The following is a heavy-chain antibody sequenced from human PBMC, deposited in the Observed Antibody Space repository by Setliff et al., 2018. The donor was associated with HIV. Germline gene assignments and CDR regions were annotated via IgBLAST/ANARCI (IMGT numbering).Heavy chain of an antibody. Sequence: GGSLRLSCTVSGFTFGDYTMSWVRQAPGKGLEWVGFIRSKAYGGTTQYAASVKGRFAISRDDSKSIAYLQMNSLKTEDTGVYFCTRYNGGSNYQDGFDMWGQGTMVTVS. CDR2: IRSKAYGGTT. D-gene: IGHD5-12*01. CDR3: TRYNGGSNYQDGFDM. J-gene: IGHJ3*02. CDR1: GFTFGDYT. V-gene: IGHV3-49*04.